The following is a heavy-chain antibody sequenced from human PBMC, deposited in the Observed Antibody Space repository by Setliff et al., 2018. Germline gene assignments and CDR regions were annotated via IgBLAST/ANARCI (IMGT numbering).Heavy chain of an antibody. V-gene: IGHV1-46*01. CDR3: AGAGMASLNRKGVFEY. D-gene: IGHD3-10*01. CDR1: GYTLSRHY. J-gene: IGHJ4*02. CDR2: INPGGGSA. Sequence: ASVKVSCKATGYTLSRHYMHWVRQAPGQGLEWMGIINPGGGSASYAQKFQDRVTMTRDTSTSTVYLEVTSLRSEDTAVYYCAGAGMASLNRKGVFEYWGQGTLVTVSS.